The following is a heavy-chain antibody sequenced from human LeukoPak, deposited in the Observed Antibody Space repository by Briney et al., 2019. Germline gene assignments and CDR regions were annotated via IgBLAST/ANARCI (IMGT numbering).Heavy chain of an antibody. Sequence: GGSLRLSCAASGFIVSTTFLTWVRQAPGKGLEWVSVIVTDGSAFYADSVKGRFTISRDSSKNTLYLQMNSLRAEDTAVYYCARGRPHSSVYDYWGQGTLVTVSS. CDR3: ARGRPHSSVYDY. CDR1: GFIVSTTF. V-gene: IGHV3-53*01. CDR2: IVTDGSA. D-gene: IGHD2-15*01. J-gene: IGHJ4*02.